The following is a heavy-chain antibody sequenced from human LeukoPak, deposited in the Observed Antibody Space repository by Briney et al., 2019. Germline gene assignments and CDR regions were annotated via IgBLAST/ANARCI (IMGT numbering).Heavy chain of an antibody. CDR1: GGSISSGSYY. CDR3: AGGYRIRYYMDV. CDR2: IYTSGST. V-gene: IGHV4-61*02. Sequence: SETLSLTCTVSGGSISSGSYYWSWIRQPAGKGLEWIGRIYTSGSTNYNPSLKSRVTMSVDTSKNQFSLKLSSVTAADTAVYYCAGGYRIRYYMDVWGKGTTVTVSS. D-gene: IGHD3-16*01. J-gene: IGHJ6*03.